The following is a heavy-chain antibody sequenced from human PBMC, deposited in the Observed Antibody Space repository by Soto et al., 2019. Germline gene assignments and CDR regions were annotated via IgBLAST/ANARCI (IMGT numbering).Heavy chain of an antibody. CDR1: GFTFSSYA. D-gene: IGHD2-2*01. V-gene: IGHV3-23*01. Sequence: GGSLRLSCAASGFTFSSYAMSWVRQAPGKGLEWGAAISGSGGSTYYADSVKGRFTISRGNSKNTLYLQMNSLRAEDTAVYYGAKGSRISSWYCSSTSSYDLDDWGQGTLVNVSS. CDR3: AKGSRISSWYCSSTSSYDLDD. CDR2: ISGSGGST. J-gene: IGHJ4*02.